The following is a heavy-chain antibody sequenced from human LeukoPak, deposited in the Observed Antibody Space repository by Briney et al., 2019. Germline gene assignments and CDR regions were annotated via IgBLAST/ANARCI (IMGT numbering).Heavy chain of an antibody. CDR3: ARVLRFRSPVDY. Sequence: ASVKVSCKASGYTFTGYYIHWVRQAPGQGLEWMGRINPNSGATSYPQKFQDRVTMTRDTSISTAYMELSSLRSDDTAVYYCARVLRFRSPVDYWGQGTLVTVSS. CDR1: GYTFTGYY. D-gene: IGHD4-17*01. V-gene: IGHV1-2*06. J-gene: IGHJ4*02. CDR2: INPNSGAT.